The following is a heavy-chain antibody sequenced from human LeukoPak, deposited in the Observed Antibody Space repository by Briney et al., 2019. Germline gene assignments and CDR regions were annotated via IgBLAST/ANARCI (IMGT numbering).Heavy chain of an antibody. Sequence: GGSLRLSCAASGFTFSSYNMNWVRQAPGKGLEWVSSISTSSIYIYYADSVKGRFTISRDNAKHSLFLQMNSLRAEDTAVYYCAKADGGQWPSSYYYYYMDVWGKGTTVTVSS. V-gene: IGHV3-21*04. CDR2: ISTSSIYI. D-gene: IGHD6-19*01. J-gene: IGHJ6*03. CDR3: AKADGGQWPSSYYYYYMDV. CDR1: GFTFSSYN.